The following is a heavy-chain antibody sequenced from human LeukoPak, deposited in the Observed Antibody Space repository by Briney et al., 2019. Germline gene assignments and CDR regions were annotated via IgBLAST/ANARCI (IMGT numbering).Heavy chain of an antibody. J-gene: IGHJ4*02. Sequence: PSETLSLTCSVSSYSISSGYYWGWIRQPPGKGLEWIGYVYFSGSTTYNPSLKSRIHISINTSKNQFSLKLDSVTPADTAVYYCARAEAAPGSEIDHWSKGNLVTVSS. V-gene: IGHV4-38-2*02. CDR2: VYFSGST. CDR3: ARAEAAPGSEIDH. CDR1: SYSISSGYY. D-gene: IGHD6-25*01.